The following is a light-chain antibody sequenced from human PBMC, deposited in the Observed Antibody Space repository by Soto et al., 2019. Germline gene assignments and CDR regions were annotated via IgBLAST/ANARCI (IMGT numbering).Light chain of an antibody. CDR1: QGVSSNS. V-gene: IGKV3-20*01. Sequence: ETVLTQSPGTLSFSRGEGATLSCSASQGVSSNSLAWYQQKPGQAPRLLIYGASTRATGVPDRFSGSGSGTDFTLTISRLEPEDFAVYYCHQYGSSRRSFGQGTKVDI. J-gene: IGKJ1*01. CDR3: HQYGSSRRS. CDR2: GAS.